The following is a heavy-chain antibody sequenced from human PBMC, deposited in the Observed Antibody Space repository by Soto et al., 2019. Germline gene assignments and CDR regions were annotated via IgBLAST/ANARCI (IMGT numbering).Heavy chain of an antibody. V-gene: IGHV1-18*04. CDR2: ISAYNGNT. CDR1: GYTFTSYG. D-gene: IGHD3-10*01. CDR3: ARDWGEVVRGVIIRPNWYYR. J-gene: IGHJ5*02. Sequence: QVQLVQSGAEVKKPGASVKVSCKASGYTFTSYGISWVRQAPGQGLEWMGWISAYNGNTNYAQKLQGRVSMTTDTYTNTTYMEQRSVRSDETAVYYCARDWGEVVRGVIIRPNWYYRWGQGTVVTVSS.